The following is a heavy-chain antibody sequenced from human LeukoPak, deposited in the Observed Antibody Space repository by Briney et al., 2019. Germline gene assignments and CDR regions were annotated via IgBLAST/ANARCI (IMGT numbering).Heavy chain of an antibody. V-gene: IGHV3-23*01. D-gene: IGHD6-19*01. CDR1: GFTLSSYA. Sequence: GGSLRLSCAASGFTLSSYAMSWVRQAPGKGLEWVSSLSNSGGITDYADFVKGRFTISRDNSKNTLWLQTNTLRAEDTALYYCARDYTSGWYWDYWGQGTLVTVSS. CDR3: ARDYTSGWYWDY. J-gene: IGHJ4*02. CDR2: LSNSGGIT.